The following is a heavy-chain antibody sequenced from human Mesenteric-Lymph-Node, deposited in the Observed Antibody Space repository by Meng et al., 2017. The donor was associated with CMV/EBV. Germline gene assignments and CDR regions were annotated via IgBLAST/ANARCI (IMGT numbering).Heavy chain of an antibody. J-gene: IGHJ4*02. Sequence: GGSLRLSCAASGFSFSSYAMNWVRQAPGKGLEWVSAINDGGDDAYYADSVKGRFTISRDNAKNTLYLQMDSLRADDSAVYYCARGTNDWSGVDYWGQGSPVTVSS. D-gene: IGHD3-9*01. CDR2: INDGGDDA. CDR3: ARGTNDWSGVDY. CDR1: GFSFSSYA. V-gene: IGHV3-23*01.